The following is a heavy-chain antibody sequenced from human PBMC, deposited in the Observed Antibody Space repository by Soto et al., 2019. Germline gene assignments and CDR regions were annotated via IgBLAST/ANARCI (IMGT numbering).Heavy chain of an antibody. CDR2: ISHSGTF. V-gene: IGHV4-4*02. CDR3: ARVVLTITRGAFDA. CDR1: GGSISSSHW. D-gene: IGHD3-9*01. J-gene: IGHJ3*01. Sequence: QVQLQESGPGLVKPSGTLSLTCAVSGGSISSSHWWTWVRQSPGKGLEYIGEISHSGTFNSNPSLKSRVTLSVDKSKNHFSLTLTSVTAADTAVYYCARVVLTITRGAFDAWGPGTLVIVSS.